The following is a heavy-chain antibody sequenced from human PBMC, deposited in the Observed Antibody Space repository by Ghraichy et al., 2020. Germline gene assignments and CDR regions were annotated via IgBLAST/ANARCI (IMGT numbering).Heavy chain of an antibody. CDR3: SRVGQTSYDSSGYWYYYYYGMDL. D-gene: IGHD3-22*01. J-gene: IGHJ6*02. CDR1: GGSISSYY. Sequence: SQTLSLTCTVSGGSISSYYWSWIRQPPGKGLEWIGYIYYSGSTNYNPSLKSRVTISVDTSKNQFSLKLSSVTAADTAVYYCSRVGQTSYDSSGYWYYYYYGMDLRFQGTSFPLSS. V-gene: IGHV4-59*01. CDR2: IYYSGST.